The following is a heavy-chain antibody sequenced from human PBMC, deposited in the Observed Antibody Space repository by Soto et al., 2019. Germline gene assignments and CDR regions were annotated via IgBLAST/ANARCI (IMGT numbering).Heavy chain of an antibody. Sequence: SETLSLTCSVSGTSVSNYYWSWIRQPAGKGLEHIGRIYTSGSTSYNPSLKSRVTMSMDTSQTQIYLNLTPVTAADTAVYYCARGGIQLSYAFDYWGQGILVTVSS. D-gene: IGHD5-18*01. CDR2: IYTSGST. J-gene: IGHJ4*02. V-gene: IGHV4-4*07. CDR3: ARGGIQLSYAFDY. CDR1: GTSVSNYY.